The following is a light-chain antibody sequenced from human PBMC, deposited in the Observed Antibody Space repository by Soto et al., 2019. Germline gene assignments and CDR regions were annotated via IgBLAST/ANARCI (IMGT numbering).Light chain of an antibody. CDR1: QSVSIN. CDR2: GAS. Sequence: EIVMTQSPAPLSVSPGERATLSCMASQSVSINLAWYQHKPGQAPRLLIDGASTRSTGIPASFSGSGSETDFNLTISGLQADDFAVYDCQQYNNWPPYTFGQGTKVESK. V-gene: IGKV3-15*01. J-gene: IGKJ2*01. CDR3: QQYNNWPPYT.